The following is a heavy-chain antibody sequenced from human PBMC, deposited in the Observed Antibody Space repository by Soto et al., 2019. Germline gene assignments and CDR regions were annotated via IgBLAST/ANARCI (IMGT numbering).Heavy chain of an antibody. CDR2: INQDGGVT. Sequence: PGGSLGLSCVASGFTFISSFMGWIRQAPGKGLEWAANINQDGGVTYYVDSVEGRFTISRDNTKDSLYLQMNSLRGEDTAIYYCARYYRGSGRYFFDYWGQGTLVTVSS. CDR1: GFTFISSF. D-gene: IGHD6-19*01. J-gene: IGHJ4*02. CDR3: ARYYRGSGRYFFDY. V-gene: IGHV3-7*03.